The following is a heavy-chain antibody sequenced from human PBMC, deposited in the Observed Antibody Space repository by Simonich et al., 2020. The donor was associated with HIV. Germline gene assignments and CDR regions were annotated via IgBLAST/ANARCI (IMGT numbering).Heavy chain of an antibody. V-gene: IGHV3-21*01. CDR3: ARDQGIAVAGTDYYYYYYMDV. D-gene: IGHD6-19*01. CDR2: ISSSSSYI. J-gene: IGHJ6*03. Sequence: GSLRLSCAASGFTFSSYSMNWVRQAPGKWLEWVSSISSSSSYIYYADSVKGRFTISRDNAKNSLYLQMNSLRAEDTAVYYCARDQGIAVAGTDYYYYYYMDVWGKGTTVTVSS. CDR1: GFTFSSYS.